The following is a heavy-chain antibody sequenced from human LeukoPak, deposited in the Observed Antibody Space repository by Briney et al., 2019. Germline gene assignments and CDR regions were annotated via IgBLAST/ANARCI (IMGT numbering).Heavy chain of an antibody. Sequence: GGSLRLSCAASRFTFSRYWMHWVRQAPGKGLVWVSRINSDGISTSYADSVKGRFTTSRDNAKNTLYLQMNSLRAEDTAVYYCARNGNYYDSRGPADYWGQGTLVTVSS. CDR3: ARNGNYYDSRGPADY. D-gene: IGHD3-22*01. V-gene: IGHV3-74*01. CDR1: RFTFSRYW. J-gene: IGHJ4*02. CDR2: INSDGIST.